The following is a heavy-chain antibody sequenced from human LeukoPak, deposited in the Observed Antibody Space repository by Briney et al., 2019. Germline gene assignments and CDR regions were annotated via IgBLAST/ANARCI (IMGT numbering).Heavy chain of an antibody. J-gene: IGHJ6*02. CDR1: GFTFTSSA. Sequence: SVKVSCKASGFTFTSSAMQWVRQARGQRLEWIGWIVVGSGNTNYAQKFQERVTITRDMSTSTAYMELSSLRSEDTAVYYCAAPYGDYRYYYYGMDVWGQGTTVTDSS. D-gene: IGHD4-17*01. CDR2: IVVGSGNT. CDR3: AAPYGDYRYYYYGMDV. V-gene: IGHV1-58*02.